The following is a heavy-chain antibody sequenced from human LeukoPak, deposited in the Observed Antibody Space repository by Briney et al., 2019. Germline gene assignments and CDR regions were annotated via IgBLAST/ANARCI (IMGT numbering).Heavy chain of an antibody. Sequence: ASVKVSCKASGYTFTSYAMNWVRQAPGQGLEWMGWIDTNTGNPTYAQGFTGRFVFSLDTSVSTAYLQISSLKAEDTAVYYCARDATHSSSWYFDLWGRGTLVTVSS. CDR1: GYTFTSYA. J-gene: IGHJ2*01. V-gene: IGHV7-4-1*02. D-gene: IGHD6-13*01. CDR3: ARDATHSSSWYFDL. CDR2: IDTNTGNP.